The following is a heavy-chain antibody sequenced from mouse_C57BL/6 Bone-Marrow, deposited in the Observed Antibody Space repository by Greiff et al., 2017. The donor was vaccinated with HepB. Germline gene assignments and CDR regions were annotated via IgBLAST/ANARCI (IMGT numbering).Heavy chain of an antibody. D-gene: IGHD3-3*01. CDR3: VSGGGRGFAY. CDR2: IRSKSNNYAT. V-gene: IGHV10-1*01. Sequence: EVQLVESGGGLVQPKGSLKLSCAASGFSFNTYAMNWVRQAPGKGLEWVARIRSKSNNYATYYADSVKDRFTISRDDSESMLYLQMNNLKTEDTAMYYCVSGGGRGFAYWGQGTLVTVSA. J-gene: IGHJ3*01. CDR1: GFSFNTYA.